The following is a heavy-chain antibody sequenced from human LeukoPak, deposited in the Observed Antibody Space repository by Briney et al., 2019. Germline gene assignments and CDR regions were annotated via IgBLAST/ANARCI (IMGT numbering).Heavy chain of an antibody. J-gene: IGHJ4*02. CDR3: ARDSQTYDFWSGYLDY. CDR2: IYYSGST. CDR1: GGSISSYY. Sequence: SETLSLTCTVSGGSISSYYWSWIRQPPGKGPEWIGYIYYSGSTNYNPSLKSRVTISVDTSKNQFSLKLSSVTAADTAVYYCARDSQTYDFWSGYLDYWGQGTLVTVSS. V-gene: IGHV4-59*01. D-gene: IGHD3-3*01.